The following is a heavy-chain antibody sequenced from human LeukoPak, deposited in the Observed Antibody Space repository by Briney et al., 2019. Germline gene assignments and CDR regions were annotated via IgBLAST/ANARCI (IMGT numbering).Heavy chain of an antibody. CDR3: ARSRDGYNILDY. CDR2: IVGGGDPT. J-gene: IGHJ4*02. V-gene: IGHV3-23*01. Sequence: GGSLRLSCAASGFTFSSFAMTWVRQAPGKGLEWVSAIVGGGDPTHYADSVRGRFTISRDNSKNTLNLQMNSLRAEGTAVYYCARSRDGYNILDYWGQGTLVTVSS. D-gene: IGHD5-24*01. CDR1: GFTFSSFA.